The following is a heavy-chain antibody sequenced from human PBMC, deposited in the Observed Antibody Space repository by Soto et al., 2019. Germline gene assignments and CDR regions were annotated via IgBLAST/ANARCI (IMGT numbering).Heavy chain of an antibody. CDR1: GGSISSGGYY. D-gene: IGHD2-15*01. CDR2: IYYSGST. Sequence: QVQLQESGPGLVKPSQTLSLTCTVSGGSISSGGYYWSWIRQHPGKGLEWIGYIYYSGSTYYNPSLKSRFTISVDTSKNQFSLKLSSVTAADTAVYYCARDRGRQYYYYGMDVWGQGTTVTVSS. CDR3: ARDRGRQYYYYGMDV. V-gene: IGHV4-31*03. J-gene: IGHJ6*02.